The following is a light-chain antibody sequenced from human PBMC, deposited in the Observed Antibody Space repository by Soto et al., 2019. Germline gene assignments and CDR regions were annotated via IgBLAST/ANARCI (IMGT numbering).Light chain of an antibody. J-gene: IGKJ1*01. CDR3: QQYNSLWT. V-gene: IGKV1-5*03. CDR1: QSISSW. CDR2: KGS. Sequence: DIPMTQSPSTLSASVGDRVTITCRASQSISSWLAWYQQKPGKAPKLLIYKGSSLESGVPSRFSGSGSGTEFTLTISSLQPDDFATYYCQQYNSLWTFDQGTKVEIK.